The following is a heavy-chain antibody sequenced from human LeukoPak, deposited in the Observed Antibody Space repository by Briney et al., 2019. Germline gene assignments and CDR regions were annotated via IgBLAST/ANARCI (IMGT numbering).Heavy chain of an antibody. CDR1: GGSISSSSYY. V-gene: IGHV4-39*01. CDR3: ARHESRYYDSSGPGLFDY. Sequence: SETLSLTCTVSGGSISSSSYYWAWIRQPPGKGLEWIGSIYYSGSTYYNPSLKSRVTISVDASKNQFSLKLSSVTAADTAVYYCARHESRYYDSSGPGLFDYWGQGTLVTVSS. CDR2: IYYSGST. J-gene: IGHJ4*02. D-gene: IGHD3-22*01.